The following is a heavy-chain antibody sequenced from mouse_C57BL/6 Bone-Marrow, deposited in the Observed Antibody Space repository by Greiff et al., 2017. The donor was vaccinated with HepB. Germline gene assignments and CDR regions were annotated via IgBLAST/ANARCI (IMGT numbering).Heavy chain of an antibody. J-gene: IGHJ2*01. CDR3: ARKGDYDEVDY. V-gene: IGHV1-64*01. D-gene: IGHD2-4*01. CDR1: GYTFTSYW. Sequence: QVQLQQSGAELVKPGASVKLSCKASGYTFTSYWMHWVKQRPGQGLEWIGMIHPNSGSTNYNEKFKSKATLTVDKSSSTAYMQLSSLTSEDSAVYYCARKGDYDEVDYWGQGTTLTVSS. CDR2: IHPNSGST.